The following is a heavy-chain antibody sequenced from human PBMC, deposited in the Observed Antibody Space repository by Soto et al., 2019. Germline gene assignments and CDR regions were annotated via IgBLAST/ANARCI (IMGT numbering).Heavy chain of an antibody. V-gene: IGHV3-23*01. CDR3: AKDCNYYDSSGYHHYFDY. J-gene: IGHJ4*02. Sequence: GGSLRLSCAASGFTFSSYAMSWVRQAPGKGLEWVSAISGSGGSTYYADSVKGRFTISRDNSKNTLYLQMNSLRAEDTAVYYCAKDCNYYDSSGYHHYFDYWGQGTLVTVSS. CDR2: ISGSGGST. D-gene: IGHD3-22*01. CDR1: GFTFSSYA.